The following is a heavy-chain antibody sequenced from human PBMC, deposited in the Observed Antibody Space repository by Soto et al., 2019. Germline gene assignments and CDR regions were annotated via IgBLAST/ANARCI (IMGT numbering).Heavy chain of an antibody. V-gene: IGHV4-39*01. Sequence: GSLSLTCTVSGFSISSYDLGWVLQAPGKGLEWVGSIFYSGSTYYNPSLKSPVTISVDTSKNQFSLKLSSVTAADTAVYYCACIFSGGYSYGLYYHGMDVWRQGTTVT. CDR2: IFYSGST. J-gene: IGHJ6*02. CDR1: GFSISSYD. CDR3: ACIFSGGYSYGLYYHGMDV. D-gene: IGHD5-18*01.